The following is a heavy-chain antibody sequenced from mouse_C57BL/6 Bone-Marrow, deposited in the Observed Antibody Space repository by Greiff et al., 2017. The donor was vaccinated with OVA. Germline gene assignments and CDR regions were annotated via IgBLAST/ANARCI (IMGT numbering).Heavy chain of an antibody. V-gene: IGHV14-4*01. CDR1: GFNIKDDY. J-gene: IGHJ2*01. Sequence: EVQLQQSGAELVRPGASVKLSCTASGFNIKDDYMHWVKQRPEQGLEWIGWIDPGNGDTAYASKFQGKATLTADTSSNTAYLQLSSLTSEDTAVYYCTTDLDYFDYWGQGTTLTVSS. CDR3: TTDLDYFDY. CDR2: IDPGNGDT.